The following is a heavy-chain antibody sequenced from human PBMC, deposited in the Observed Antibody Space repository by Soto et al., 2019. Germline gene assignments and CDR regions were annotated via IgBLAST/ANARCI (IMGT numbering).Heavy chain of an antibody. CDR1: GFTLSSYS. CDR3: ARPGEGVLFYYALDV. CDR2: IRSGSDTI. V-gene: IGHV3-48*02. J-gene: IGHJ6*02. D-gene: IGHD3-16*01. Sequence: EVQLVESGGGLVQPGGSLRLSCVASGFTLSSYSMNWVRQAPGKGLEWISYIRSGSDTIYYADSVKGRFTVSRDNAKNSLYLQMNSLRDDDTAVYYCARPGEGVLFYYALDVWGQGTTVTVSS.